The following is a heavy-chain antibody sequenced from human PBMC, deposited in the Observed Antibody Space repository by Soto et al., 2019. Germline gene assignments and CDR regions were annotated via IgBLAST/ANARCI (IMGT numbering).Heavy chain of an antibody. CDR3: AKNGQPPYYYYGLDV. J-gene: IGHJ6*02. CDR2: ISGYNGDT. D-gene: IGHD2-8*01. CDR1: GYTFSRYG. V-gene: IGHV1-18*01. Sequence: GASVKVSCKASGYTFSRYGISGVRQAPGQGLEWMGWISGYNGDTNYAQKFQGRVTMTIDTSTTTAYMELRGLTSDDTALYYCAKNGQPPYYYYGLDVWGQGTTVTVS.